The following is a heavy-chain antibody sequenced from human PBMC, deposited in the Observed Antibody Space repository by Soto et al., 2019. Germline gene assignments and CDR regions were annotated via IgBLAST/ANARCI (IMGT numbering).Heavy chain of an antibody. J-gene: IGHJ4*02. Sequence: QVQLVQSGAEVKKPGASVKVSCKASGYTFTSYGISWVRQAPGQGLEWIGWINYYNGNTNNAQKLQGSATTTTATYTSTAYMELRSPRSDDTAVYYAARVIPPFDYWGQGTLVTVSS. V-gene: IGHV1-18*01. CDR3: ARVIPPFDY. CDR1: GYTFTSYG. CDR2: INYYNGNT. D-gene: IGHD2-2*02.